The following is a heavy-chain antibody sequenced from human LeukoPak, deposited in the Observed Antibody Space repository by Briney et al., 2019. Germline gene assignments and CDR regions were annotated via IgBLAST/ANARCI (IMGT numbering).Heavy chain of an antibody. Sequence: SETLSLTCAVYGGSFSGHYWSWIRQPPGKGLEWIGEINHSGSTNYNPSLKSRVTISVDTSKNQFSLKLSSVTAADTAVYYCARTAGPVTVTTDGNNWFDPWGQGTLVTVSS. J-gene: IGHJ5*02. V-gene: IGHV4-34*01. D-gene: IGHD4-17*01. CDR1: GGSFSGHY. CDR3: ARTAGPVTVTTDGNNWFDP. CDR2: INHSGST.